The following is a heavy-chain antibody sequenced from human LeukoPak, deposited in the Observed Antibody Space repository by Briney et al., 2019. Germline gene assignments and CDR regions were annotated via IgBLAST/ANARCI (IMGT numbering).Heavy chain of an antibody. CDR1: GYLFTSYW. D-gene: IGHD3-22*01. J-gene: IGHJ4*02. Sequence: GESLQISCQGSGYLFTSYWIGWVRQLPGKGLEWMGIIYPGDSDTRYSPSFQGQVTISADKSISTAYLQWSSLKASDTAMYYCARGGLVYDSSGFPDYWGQGTLVTVSS. CDR2: IYPGDSDT. CDR3: ARGGLVYDSSGFPDY. V-gene: IGHV5-51*01.